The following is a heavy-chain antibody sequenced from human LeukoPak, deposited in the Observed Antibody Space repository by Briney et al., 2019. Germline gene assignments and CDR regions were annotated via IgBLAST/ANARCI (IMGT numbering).Heavy chain of an antibody. CDR3: ARHFRRRDGYVTHFDP. V-gene: IGHV4-39*01. Sequence: SETLSLTCTVSGGSVSSGISYWGWIRQPPGKGLEWIGSIYYSGSTYYNPSLKSRVTISVDTSKNQFSLKLSSVTAADTAVYYCARHFRRRDGYVTHFDPWGQGTLVTVSS. CDR1: GGSVSSGISY. D-gene: IGHD5-24*01. CDR2: IYYSGST. J-gene: IGHJ5*02.